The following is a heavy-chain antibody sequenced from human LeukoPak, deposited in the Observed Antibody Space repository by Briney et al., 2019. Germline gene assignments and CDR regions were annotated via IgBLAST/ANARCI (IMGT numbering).Heavy chain of an antibody. Sequence: PSETLSLTCAVYGGSFSGYYWSWIRQPPGKGLEWIGELNHSGSTNYNPSLKSRVTISVDTSKNQFSLKLSSVTAADTAVYYCARALLYYYDSSGDGGDYWGQGTLVTASS. CDR2: LNHSGST. J-gene: IGHJ4*02. D-gene: IGHD3-22*01. CDR3: ARALLYYYDSSGDGGDY. CDR1: GGSFSGYY. V-gene: IGHV4-34*01.